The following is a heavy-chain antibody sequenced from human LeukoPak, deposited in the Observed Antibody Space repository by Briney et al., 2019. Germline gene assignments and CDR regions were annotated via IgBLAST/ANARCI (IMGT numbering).Heavy chain of an antibody. CDR2: INPSGDST. D-gene: IGHD1-14*01. CDR1: GYTFTSYY. CDR3: ARAPPAESAFDI. V-gene: IGHV1-46*01. J-gene: IGHJ3*02. Sequence: ASVKVSCKGSGYTFTSYYMYWVRQAPGQGLEWMGIINPSGDSTIYAQKFQGRVTITRDTSTSTIYMELSRLRAEDTAVYYCARAPPAESAFDIWGQRTMVTVSS.